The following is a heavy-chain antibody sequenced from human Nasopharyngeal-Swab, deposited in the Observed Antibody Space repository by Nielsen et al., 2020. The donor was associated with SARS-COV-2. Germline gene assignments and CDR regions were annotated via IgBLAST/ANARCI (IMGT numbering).Heavy chain of an antibody. V-gene: IGHV3-72*01. CDR2: TRNKANTFTT. CDR1: GFTFSDHY. Sequence: GESLKISCAASGFTFSDHYMDWVRQAPGKGLEWVGRTRNKANTFTTEYAASVKGRFTVSRDDSQNPLYLQMNSLKTEDTAVYYCARVFYGSVNSRWHFDLWGRGTLVTVSS. D-gene: IGHD3-10*01. J-gene: IGHJ2*01. CDR3: ARVFYGSVNSRWHFDL.